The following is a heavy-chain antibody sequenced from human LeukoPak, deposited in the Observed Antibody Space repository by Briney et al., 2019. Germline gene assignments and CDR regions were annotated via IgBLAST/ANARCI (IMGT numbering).Heavy chain of an antibody. CDR2: ISGSGGST. D-gene: IGHD5-12*01. J-gene: IGHJ4*02. V-gene: IGHV3-23*01. Sequence: GGSLRLSCATSGFIFSSCAMSWVRQAPGKGLEWVSVISGSGGSTNYAGSVKGRFTISRDNSKNTLYLQMNSLRVEDTAVYYCAKHRGRDGGYPFDYWGQGTLVTVSS. CDR3: AKHRGRDGGYPFDY. CDR1: GFIFSSCA.